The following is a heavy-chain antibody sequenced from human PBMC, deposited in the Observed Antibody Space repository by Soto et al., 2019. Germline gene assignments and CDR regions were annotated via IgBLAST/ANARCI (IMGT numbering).Heavy chain of an antibody. J-gene: IGHJ6*02. CDR2: IYYSGST. CDR1: GGSVSSGSYY. V-gene: IGHV4-61*01. CDR3: ARATARNHYGMDV. D-gene: IGHD1-1*01. Sequence: QVQLQESGPGLVKPSETLSLTCTVSGGSVSSGSYYWSWIRQPPGKGLEWIGYIYYSGSTNYNPSLQSRDTISVDTSKHQCSLQLGSVTAADTGGYYCARATARNHYGMDVWGQGTTVTVSS.